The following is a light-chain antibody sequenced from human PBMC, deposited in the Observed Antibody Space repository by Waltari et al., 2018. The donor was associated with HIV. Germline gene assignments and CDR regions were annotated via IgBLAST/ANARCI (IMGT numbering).Light chain of an antibody. CDR2: EAS. Sequence: DVRVTQSPSSLSASVGDTITINCRASRRVSNFMAWYQQKPWKVPKLLTNEASVLQSEVPPRCSGTVAGTQVILTIGGLQAEDVGSYYCQKYDTGPFTFGPGTKV. V-gene: IGKV1-27*01. CDR3: QKYDTGPFT. J-gene: IGKJ3*01. CDR1: RRVSNF.